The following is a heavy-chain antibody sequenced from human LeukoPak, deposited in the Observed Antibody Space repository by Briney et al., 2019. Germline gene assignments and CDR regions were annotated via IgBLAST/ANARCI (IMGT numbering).Heavy chain of an antibody. J-gene: IGHJ4*02. CDR3: VRIIGYSYGRFDY. V-gene: IGHV4-39*01. CDR1: GGSISSSNYY. CDR2: IYYSGST. Sequence: SETLSLTCTVSGGSISSSNYYWGWIRQPPGKGLEWIGSIYYSGSTYYNPSLKSRVTISVDTSKNQFSLKLSSVSAADTAVYYCVRIIGYSYGRFDYWGQGTLVTVSS. D-gene: IGHD5-18*01.